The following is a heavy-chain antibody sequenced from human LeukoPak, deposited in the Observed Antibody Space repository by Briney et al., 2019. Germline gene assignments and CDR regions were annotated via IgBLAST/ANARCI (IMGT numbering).Heavy chain of an antibody. Sequence: GGSQRLSCAASGFTFSGYAMTWVQQAPGKGLEWVSAISGSGGSTYFADSVKGRFTVSRDNPKDTLYLQMNSLRAEETAVYYCAKDHQGYWADSFDYWGQGTLVTVSS. CDR2: ISGSGGST. CDR1: GFTFSGYA. V-gene: IGHV3-23*01. CDR3: AKDHQGYWADSFDY. J-gene: IGHJ4*02. D-gene: IGHD6-13*01.